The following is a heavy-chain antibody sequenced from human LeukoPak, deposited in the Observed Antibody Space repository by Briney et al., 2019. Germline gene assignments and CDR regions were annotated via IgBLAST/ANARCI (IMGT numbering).Heavy chain of an antibody. J-gene: IGHJ4*02. CDR2: IHYSGSA. D-gene: IGHD5-18*01. CDR1: GGSINSGDYY. V-gene: IGHV4-30-4*01. Sequence: PSETLSLTCTVSGGSINSGDYYWSWIRQPPGTGLELIGYIHYSGSAYYSPSLKSRLTISVDTSKNQFSLKLSSVTAADTAVYYCARVVDTASYYFDYRGQGTLVTVSS. CDR3: ARVVDTASYYFDY.